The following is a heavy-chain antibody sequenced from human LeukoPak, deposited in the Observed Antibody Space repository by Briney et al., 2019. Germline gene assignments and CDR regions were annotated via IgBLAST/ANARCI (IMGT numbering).Heavy chain of an antibody. CDR3: ARQLSGWYDADPY. CDR1: GFTFSNNW. CDR2: IKEDGSRN. D-gene: IGHD6-19*01. Sequence: GGSLRFSCAAPGFTFSNNWMIWVRKAPGKGRDWVANIKEDGSRNHYVDSVKGRFTISRDNAKSSLYLQMNSLRAEDTAVYYCARQLSGWYDADPYWGQGTLVTVSS. J-gene: IGHJ4*02. V-gene: IGHV3-7*05.